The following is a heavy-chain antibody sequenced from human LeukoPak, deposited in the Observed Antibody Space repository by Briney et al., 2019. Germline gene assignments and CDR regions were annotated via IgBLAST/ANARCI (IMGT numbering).Heavy chain of an antibody. J-gene: IGHJ3*02. CDR3: VRDRIDIVIVPAAPGHAFDI. Sequence: SETLSLTCTVSGGSISSYYWSWIRQPAGKGLEWIWRIYTSGSTNYNPSLKSRVTMSVDTSKNQFSLKLSSVTAADTAVYYCVRDRIDIVIVPAAPGHAFDIWGQGTMVTVSS. CDR1: GGSISSYY. V-gene: IGHV4-4*07. CDR2: IYTSGST. D-gene: IGHD2-2*01.